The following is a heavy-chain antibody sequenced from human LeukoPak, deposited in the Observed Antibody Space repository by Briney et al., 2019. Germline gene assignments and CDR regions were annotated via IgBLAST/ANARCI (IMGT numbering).Heavy chain of an antibody. J-gene: IGHJ4*02. Sequence: PSETLSLTCTVSGGSISSSSYYWGWIRQPPGKGLEWIGYIYFSGSTNYNPSLKSRVTISVDTSKSQFSLKLGSVTAADTAVYYCARLGERHYDFWSGPIDWGQGTLVTVSS. CDR3: ARLGERHYDFWSGPID. CDR1: GGSISSSSYY. CDR2: IYFSGST. V-gene: IGHV4-61*05. D-gene: IGHD3-3*01.